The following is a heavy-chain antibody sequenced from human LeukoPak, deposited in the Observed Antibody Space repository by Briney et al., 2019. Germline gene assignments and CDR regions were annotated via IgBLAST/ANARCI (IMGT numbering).Heavy chain of an antibody. CDR2: IGSSLNTK. CDR1: GFTFSTFS. J-gene: IGHJ4*02. V-gene: IGHV3-48*02. Sequence: GGSLRLSCAASGFTFSTFSMNWVRQPPGKGLEWVSYIGSSLNTKYYADSVKGRFTISRDNAKNSLYLQMNSLRDEDTAVYYYARDRGGDTRHYLDYWGQGTLVTVSS. D-gene: IGHD2-21*02. CDR3: ARDRGGDTRHYLDY.